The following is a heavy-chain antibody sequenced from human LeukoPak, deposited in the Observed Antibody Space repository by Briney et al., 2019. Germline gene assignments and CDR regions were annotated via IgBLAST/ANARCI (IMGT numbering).Heavy chain of an antibody. D-gene: IGHD5-12*01. J-gene: IGHJ3*02. CDR2: IYYSGST. V-gene: IGHV4-30-4*08. CDR3: AFGVVATPDAFDI. Sequence: SQTLSLTCTVSGGSISSGDYYWSWIRQPPGKGLEWIGYIYYSGSTYYNPSLKSRVTISVDTSKNQFSLKLSSVTAADTAVYYCAFGVVATPDAFDIWGQGRMVTVSS. CDR1: GGSISSGDYY.